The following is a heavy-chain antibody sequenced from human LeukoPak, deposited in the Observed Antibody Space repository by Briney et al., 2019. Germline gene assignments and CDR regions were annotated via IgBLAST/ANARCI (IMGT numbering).Heavy chain of an antibody. CDR1: GGTFSSYA. CDR2: IIPILGIA. V-gene: IGHV1-69*04. Sequence: ASVKVSCKASGGTFSSYAISWVRQAPGQGLEWMGRIIPILGIANYAQKFQGRVTITADKSTSTAYMELSSLRSEDTAVYYCARYCSSTSCYHGAFDIWGQGTMVTVSS. CDR3: ARYCSSTSCYHGAFDI. J-gene: IGHJ3*02. D-gene: IGHD2-2*01.